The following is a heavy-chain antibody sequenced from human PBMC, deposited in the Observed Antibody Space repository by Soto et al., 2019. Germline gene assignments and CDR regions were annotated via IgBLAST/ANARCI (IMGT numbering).Heavy chain of an antibody. CDR1: GFPFNNAW. J-gene: IGHJ4*01. Sequence: PGGSLSLSCAASGFPFNNAWINWVRQVPGKGLEWVGRVKSKADGGSGDYAAPVKGRFVVSRDDSKDIVYLQMNSLKIEDTGVYYCTTDSRTTLPEIRFDYWGHGTQVTVSS. V-gene: IGHV3-15*07. CDR2: VKSKADGGSG. D-gene: IGHD1-26*01. CDR3: TTDSRTTLPEIRFDY.